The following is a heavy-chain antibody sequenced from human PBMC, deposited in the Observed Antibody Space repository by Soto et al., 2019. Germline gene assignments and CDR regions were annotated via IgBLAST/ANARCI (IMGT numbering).Heavy chain of an antibody. CDR3: ARDKGAFDI. V-gene: IGHV4-59*01. J-gene: IGHJ3*02. CDR2: IYYSGST. Sequence: SETLSLTCPVSGGSISSYYWSWIRQPPGKGLEWIGYIYYSGSTNYNPSLKSRVTISVDTSKNQFSLKLSSVTAADTAVYYCARDKGAFDIWGQGTMVTVSS. CDR1: GGSISSYY.